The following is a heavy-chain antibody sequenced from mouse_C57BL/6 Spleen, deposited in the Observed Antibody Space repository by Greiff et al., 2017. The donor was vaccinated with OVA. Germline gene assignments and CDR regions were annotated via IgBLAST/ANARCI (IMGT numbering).Heavy chain of an antibody. CDR3: ARNWVSYWYFDV. J-gene: IGHJ1*03. V-gene: IGHV5-16*01. D-gene: IGHD4-1*01. CDR1: GFTFSDYY. Sequence: EVQLVESEGGLVQPGSSMKLSCTASGFTFSDYYMALVRQVPEKGLEWVANINYDGSSTYYLDSLKSRFIISRDNAKNILYLQMSSLKSEDTATYYCARNWVSYWYFDVWGTGTTVTVSS. CDR2: INYDGSST.